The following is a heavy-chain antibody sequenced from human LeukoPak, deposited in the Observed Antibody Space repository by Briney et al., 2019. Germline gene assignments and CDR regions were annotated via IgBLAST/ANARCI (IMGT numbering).Heavy chain of an antibody. Sequence: PGGSLRLSCVASGFIFSGYYMAWIRQSPGKGLERVSYISGSGSTISYADSVKGRFTISRDNAKNSLYLQMNSLRPEDTAMYYCARDWNQLLYNWYDSWGQGTLVTASS. CDR2: ISGSGSTI. J-gene: IGHJ5*01. V-gene: IGHV3-11*01. D-gene: IGHD2-21*01. CDR3: ARDWNQLLYNWYDS. CDR1: GFIFSGYY.